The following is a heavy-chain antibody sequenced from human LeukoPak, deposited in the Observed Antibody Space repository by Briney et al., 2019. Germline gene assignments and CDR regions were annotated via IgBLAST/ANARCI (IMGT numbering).Heavy chain of an antibody. CDR2: ISAYNGNT. CDR1: GYTFTSYG. J-gene: IGHJ4*02. Sequence: ASVKVSCKASGYTFTSYGISWVRQAPGQGLEWMGWISAYNGNTNYAQKLQGRVTMTTDTSTSTAYMELSSLRSEDTAVYYCARDPIYDFWSGPLDYWGQGTLVTVSS. V-gene: IGHV1-18*01. D-gene: IGHD3-3*01. CDR3: ARDPIYDFWSGPLDY.